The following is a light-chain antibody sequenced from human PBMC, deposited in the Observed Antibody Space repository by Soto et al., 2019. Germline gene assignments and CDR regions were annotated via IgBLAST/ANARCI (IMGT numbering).Light chain of an antibody. J-gene: IGKJ2*01. Sequence: EIVLTQSPGTLSLSPWERATLSCRASQSVSSNYLAWYQQKPGQAPRLLIQYASSRATGIPDRFSGSGSGTDFTLTISGLEPEDFEVYYCQHYGSSPYTFGQGTKLEIK. CDR2: YAS. CDR1: QSVSSNY. CDR3: QHYGSSPYT. V-gene: IGKV3-20*01.